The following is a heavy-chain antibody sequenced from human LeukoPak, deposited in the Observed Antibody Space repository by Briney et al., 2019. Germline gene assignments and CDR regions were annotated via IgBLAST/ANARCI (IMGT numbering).Heavy chain of an antibody. J-gene: IGHJ6*02. CDR1: GGTFSSYA. CDR2: IIPIFGTA. D-gene: IGHD6-19*01. CDR3: ARSPVAGSVYYGMDV. V-gene: IGHV1-69*13. Sequence: SVKVSCKASGGTFSSYAISWVRQAPGQGLEWMGGIIPIFGTANYAQKFQGRVTITADESTSTAYMELSSLRSEDTAVYYCARSPVAGSVYYGMDVWGQGTTVTVSS.